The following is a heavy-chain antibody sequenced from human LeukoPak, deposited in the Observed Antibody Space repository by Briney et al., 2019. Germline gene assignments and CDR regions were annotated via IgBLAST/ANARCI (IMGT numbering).Heavy chain of an antibody. CDR1: GGSFSGYY. V-gene: IGHV4-34*01. CDR2: INHSGST. CDR3: ARVPTTWIQPGYYFDY. D-gene: IGHD5-18*01. J-gene: IGHJ4*02. Sequence: SETLSLTCAVYGGSFSGYYWSWIRQPPGKGLEWIGEINHSGSTNYNPSLKSRVTISVDTSKNPFSLTLSSVTAADTAVYYCARVPTTWIQPGYYFDYWGQGTLVTVSS.